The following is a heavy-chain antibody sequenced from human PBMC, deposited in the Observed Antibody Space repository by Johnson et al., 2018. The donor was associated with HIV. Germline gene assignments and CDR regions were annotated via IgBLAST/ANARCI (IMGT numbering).Heavy chain of an antibody. CDR2: IQYDGSDK. V-gene: IGHV3-30*19. CDR3: AREGGAVASRGFDI. D-gene: IGHD6-19*01. CDR1: GFTFSNFA. J-gene: IGHJ3*02. Sequence: QVQLVESGGGVVQPGGSLRLSCAASGFTFSNFAMHWVRQAPGKGLEWVAVIQYDGSDKCYADSVKGRFTISRDNSKNSLYLQMNSLRAEDTAVYYCAREGGAVASRGFDIWGQGTMVTVSS.